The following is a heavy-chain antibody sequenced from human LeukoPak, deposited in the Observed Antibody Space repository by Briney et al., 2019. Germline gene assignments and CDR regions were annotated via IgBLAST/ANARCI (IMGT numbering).Heavy chain of an antibody. J-gene: IGHJ4*02. CDR3: ARDPDSSPSLDY. CDR1: GFTFSSYA. Sequence: GGSLRLSCAASGFTFSSYAMHWVRQAPGKGLEWVAVISYDGSNKYYADSVKGRFTISRDNSKNTLYLQMNSLRAEDTAVYYCARDPDSSPSLDYRGQGTLATVSS. CDR2: ISYDGSNK. D-gene: IGHD6-6*01. V-gene: IGHV3-30-3*01.